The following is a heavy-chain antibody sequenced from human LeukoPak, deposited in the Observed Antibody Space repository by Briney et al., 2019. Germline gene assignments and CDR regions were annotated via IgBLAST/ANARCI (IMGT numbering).Heavy chain of an antibody. CDR1: GFTFSSYS. D-gene: IGHD2-15*01. J-gene: IGHJ4*02. CDR3: AKDREGSPPEDFDY. V-gene: IGHV3-21*04. Sequence: GGSLRLSCAASGFTFSSYSMNWVRQAPGKGLEWVSSISSSSSYIYYADSVKGRFTISRDNSKNTLYLQMNSLRAEDTAVYYCAKDREGSPPEDFDYWGQGTLVTVSS. CDR2: ISSSSSYI.